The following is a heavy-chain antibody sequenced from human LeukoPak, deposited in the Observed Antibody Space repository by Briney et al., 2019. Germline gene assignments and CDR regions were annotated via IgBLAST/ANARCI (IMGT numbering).Heavy chain of an antibody. CDR2: IKQDGSEK. V-gene: IGHV3-7*01. Sequence: PGGSLRLSCAASGFTFSSYWMSWVRQAPGKGLEWVANIKQDGSEKYYVDSVKGRFTISRDNAKNSLYLQMNSLRAEDTAVYYCARDGAPGNPMRKRGAFDIWGQGTMVTVSS. D-gene: IGHD2-15*01. CDR1: GFTFSSYW. CDR3: ARDGAPGNPMRKRGAFDI. J-gene: IGHJ3*02.